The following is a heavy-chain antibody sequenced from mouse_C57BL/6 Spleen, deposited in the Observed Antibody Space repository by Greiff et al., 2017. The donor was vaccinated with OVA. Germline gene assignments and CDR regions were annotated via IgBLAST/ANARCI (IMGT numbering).Heavy chain of an antibody. V-gene: IGHV1-82*01. CDR1: GYAFSSSW. Sequence: QVQLQQSGPELVKPGASVKISCKASGYAFSSSWMNWVKQRPGKGLEWIGRIYPGDGDTNYNGKFKGKATLTADKSSSTAYMQLSSLTSEDSAVYFCARYYGNYWGQGTTLTVSS. D-gene: IGHD2-1*01. CDR2: IYPGDGDT. J-gene: IGHJ2*01. CDR3: ARYYGNY.